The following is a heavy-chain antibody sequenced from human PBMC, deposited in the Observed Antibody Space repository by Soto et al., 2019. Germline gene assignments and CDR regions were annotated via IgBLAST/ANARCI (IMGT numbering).Heavy chain of an antibody. CDR3: ARENGVAVATILYYLDY. Sequence: EASVKVSCKAPGGTFKNNGISWVRQAPGQGLEWMGGIIPVFGTTNYAQKFQGRLTITADDFTSTVYMELGRLRYEDTAVYYCARENGVAVATILYYLDYWGPGTLVTVSS. D-gene: IGHD5-12*01. J-gene: IGHJ4*02. CDR1: GGTFKNNG. CDR2: IIPVFGTT. V-gene: IGHV1-69*13.